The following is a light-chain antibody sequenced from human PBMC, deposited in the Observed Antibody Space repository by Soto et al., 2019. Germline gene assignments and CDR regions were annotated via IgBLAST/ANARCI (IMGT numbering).Light chain of an antibody. CDR1: SSDVGGHDY. J-gene: IGLJ3*02. Sequence: QSALTQVASVSGSPGQSITISCTATSSDVGGHDYVSWYLQHPGKAPKLLIYEAFNRPSGVSDRFSGSKSGSTASLTISGLQDEDECYYYCSSFTSTNPWVFGGGTKLTVL. CDR2: EAF. V-gene: IGLV2-14*01. CDR3: SSFTSTNPWV.